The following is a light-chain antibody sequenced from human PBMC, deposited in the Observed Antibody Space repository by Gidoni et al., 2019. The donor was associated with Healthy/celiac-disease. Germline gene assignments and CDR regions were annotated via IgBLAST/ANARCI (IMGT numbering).Light chain of an antibody. CDR3: QQRSNWPAT. CDR2: DAS. J-gene: IGKJ1*01. CDR1: QSVSSY. Sequence: EIVLTQSPATLSLSPGERATLSCRASQSVSSYLAWYQQKPGQAPRLLIYDASNRATGIPARFSGSGSGTDFTLTISSLEPEDFAVYYCQQRSNWPATFXXXTKVEIK. V-gene: IGKV3-11*01.